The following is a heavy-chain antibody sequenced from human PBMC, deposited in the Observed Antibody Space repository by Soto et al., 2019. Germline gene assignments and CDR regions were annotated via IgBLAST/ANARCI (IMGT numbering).Heavy chain of an antibody. J-gene: IGHJ5*02. CDR1: GGSISSYY. Sequence: SETLSLTCTVSGGSISSYYWSWIRQPPGKGLEWIGYIYYSGSTNYNPSLKSRVTISVDTSKNQFSLKLSSVTAADTAVYYCARLIAPIVVVPAAINWFDPWGQGTLVTVSS. CDR3: ARLIAPIVVVPAAINWFDP. D-gene: IGHD2-2*02. V-gene: IGHV4-59*08. CDR2: IYYSGST.